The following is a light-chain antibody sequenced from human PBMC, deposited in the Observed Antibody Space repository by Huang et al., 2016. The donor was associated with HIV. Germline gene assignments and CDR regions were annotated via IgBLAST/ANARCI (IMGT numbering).Light chain of an antibody. CDR3: QQLNTFPLT. Sequence: IQLTQSPSSLSASVGDRVTITCRARQAIGTYLAWYQPKPGRAPTVLFYGASRLQSGVTSRFSGSGSGTQFTLTISSLQPEDFAMYYCQQLNTFPLTFGGGTKVEF. CDR1: QAIGTY. CDR2: GAS. J-gene: IGKJ4*01. V-gene: IGKV1-9*01.